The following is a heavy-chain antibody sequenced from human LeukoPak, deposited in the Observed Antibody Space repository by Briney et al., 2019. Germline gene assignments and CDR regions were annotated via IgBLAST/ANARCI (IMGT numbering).Heavy chain of an antibody. Sequence: GGSLRLSCAASGFTVSSNYMSWVPQAPGKGLEWGSVIYSGGSTYYADSVKGRFTISRDNSKNTLYLQMNSLRAEDTAVYYCARDRRVSLLWFGDNYYYYYMDVWGKGTTVTISS. D-gene: IGHD3-10*01. CDR3: ARDRRVSLLWFGDNYYYYYMDV. J-gene: IGHJ6*03. CDR1: GFTVSSNY. V-gene: IGHV3-66*01. CDR2: IYSGGST.